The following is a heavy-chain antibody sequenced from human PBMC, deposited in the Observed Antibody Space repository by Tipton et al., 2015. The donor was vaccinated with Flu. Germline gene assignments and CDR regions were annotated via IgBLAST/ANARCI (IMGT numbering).Heavy chain of an antibody. J-gene: IGHJ4*02. V-gene: IGHV4-39*01. CDR2: IYPSGTP. Sequence: TLSLTCTVSSGSIRSTNYFCAWIRQPPGKRLELIGSIYPSGTPYYNPSLKSRVTISVDTSKSQFSLKLRSVTAADTAVYYCARRVPEVPANYFDYWGQGILVTVSS. CDR3: ARRVPEVPANYFDY. CDR1: SGSIRSTNYF. D-gene: IGHD1-1*01.